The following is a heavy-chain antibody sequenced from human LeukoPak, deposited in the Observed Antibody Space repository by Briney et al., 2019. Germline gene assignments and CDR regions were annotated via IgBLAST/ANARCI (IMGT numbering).Heavy chain of an antibody. V-gene: IGHV4-39*01. CDR3: ARLALLWSFDP. CDR2: ISYSGRT. CDR1: GGSISSNSFY. Sequence: PSETLSLTCTVSGGSISSNSFYWGWIRQPPGKGLEWIASISYSGRTYYNPSLKSRVTISVDTSKNQFSLKLTSVTAADTAVYYCARLALLWSFDPWGQGILVTVSS. D-gene: IGHD3-10*01. J-gene: IGHJ5*02.